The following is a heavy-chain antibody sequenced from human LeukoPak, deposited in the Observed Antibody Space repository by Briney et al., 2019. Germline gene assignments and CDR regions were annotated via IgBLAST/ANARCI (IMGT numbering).Heavy chain of an antibody. J-gene: IGHJ4*02. CDR2: INHSGST. D-gene: IGHD5-18*01. CDR1: GGSFSGYY. CDR3: ARGLRIELSSPLPRVPSKALNY. Sequence: SDTLSLTCAVYGGSFSGYYWSWIRQPPGKGLEGIGEINHSGSTNYNPSLKSRVTISVDTTKNQFSLKLSSVTAADTAVYYCARGLRIELSSPLPRVPSKALNYWGQRTLVTVSS. V-gene: IGHV4-34*01.